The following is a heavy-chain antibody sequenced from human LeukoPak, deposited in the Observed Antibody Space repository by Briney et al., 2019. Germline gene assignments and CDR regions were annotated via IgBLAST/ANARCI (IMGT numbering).Heavy chain of an antibody. J-gene: IGHJ4*02. CDR3: ARTAGWSYGFDY. V-gene: IGHV4-31*03. D-gene: IGHD5-18*01. CDR2: IYNSGTT. Sequence: SETLSLTCTVSGGSISSGGYYWTWIRQHPAKGLEWIGYIYNSGTTYYNPSLESRVTISGDTSKNQFSLKLSSVTAADTAVYYCARTAGWSYGFDYWGQGTLVTVSS. CDR1: GGSISSGGYY.